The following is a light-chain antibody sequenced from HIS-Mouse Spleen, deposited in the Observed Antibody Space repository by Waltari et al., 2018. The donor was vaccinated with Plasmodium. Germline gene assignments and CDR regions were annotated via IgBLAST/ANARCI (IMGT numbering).Light chain of an antibody. CDR3: MIWHSSAWV. Sequence: QAVLTQPSSLPASPGASASPTSTLSSGLNVGTYRIYWYQPQPGSPPQYPLRYKSDSDKQQGSGVPSRFSGSKDASANAGILLVSGLQSEDEADYYCMIWHSSAWVFGGGTKLTVL. V-gene: IGLV5-45*03. J-gene: IGLJ3*02. CDR1: SGLNVGTYR. CDR2: YKSDSDK.